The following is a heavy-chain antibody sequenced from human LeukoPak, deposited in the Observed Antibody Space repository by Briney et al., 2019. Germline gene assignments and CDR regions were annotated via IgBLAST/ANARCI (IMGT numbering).Heavy chain of an antibody. CDR3: ATLRFHYYYYYMDV. CDR1: GGSISSYY. CDR2: IYYSGST. D-gene: IGHD3-3*01. V-gene: IGHV4-59*08. J-gene: IGHJ6*03. Sequence: SETLSLTCTVSGGSISSYYWSWIRQPPGKGLEWIGYIYYSGSTNYNPSLKSRVTISVDTSKNQFSLKLSSVTAADTAVYYCATLRFHYYYYYMDVWGKGTTVTVSS.